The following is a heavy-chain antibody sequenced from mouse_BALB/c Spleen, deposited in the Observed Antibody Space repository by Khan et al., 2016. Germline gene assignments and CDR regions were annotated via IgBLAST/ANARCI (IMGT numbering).Heavy chain of an antibody. CDR3: ARDPLYYYGGRYWYFDV. Sequence: EVQLQESGPALVKPSQSLSLTCSVTGYSITSGYYWNWIRQFPGNKLEWMGYISYDGSNNYNPSLKNRISITRDTSKNQFFLKLNSVTTEDTATYYCARDPLYYYGGRYWYFDVWGAGTTVTVSS. CDR1: GYSITSGYY. J-gene: IGHJ1*01. D-gene: IGHD1-1*01. CDR2: ISYDGSN. V-gene: IGHV3-6*02.